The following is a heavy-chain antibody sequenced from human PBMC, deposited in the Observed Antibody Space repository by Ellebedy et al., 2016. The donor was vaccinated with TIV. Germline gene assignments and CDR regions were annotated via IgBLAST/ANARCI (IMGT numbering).Heavy chain of an antibody. Sequence: SETLSLXCTVSGGSISSGDYYWSWIRQPPGKGLEWIGYIYYSGSTYYNPSLKSRVTISIHTSKNQFSLKLSSVTAADTAVYYCASEEYNWNYVQYWGQGTLVTVSS. V-gene: IGHV4-30-4*01. D-gene: IGHD1-7*01. J-gene: IGHJ4*02. CDR1: GGSISSGDYY. CDR2: IYYSGST. CDR3: ASEEYNWNYVQY.